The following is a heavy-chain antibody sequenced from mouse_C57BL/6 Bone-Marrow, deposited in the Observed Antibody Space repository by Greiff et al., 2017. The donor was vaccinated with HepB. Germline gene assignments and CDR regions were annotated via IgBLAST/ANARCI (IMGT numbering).Heavy chain of an antibody. J-gene: IGHJ3*01. V-gene: IGHV5-15*01. CDR1: GFTFSDYG. CDR2: ISNLAYSI. CDR3: ASGTGTWFAY. D-gene: IGHD4-1*01. Sequence: VQLKESGGGLVQPGGSLKLSCAASGFTFSDYGMAWVRQAPRKGPEWVAFISNLAYSIYYADTVTGRFTISRENAKNTLYLEMSSLRSEDTAMYYCASGTGTWFAYWGQGTLVTVSA.